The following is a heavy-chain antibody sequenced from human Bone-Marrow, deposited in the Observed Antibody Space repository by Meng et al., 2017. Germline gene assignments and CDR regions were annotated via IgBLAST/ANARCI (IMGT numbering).Heavy chain of an antibody. V-gene: IGHV4-34*01. Sequence: QQWAAGLLRPSGTLSRTWAVYGGSFSGSYWSWIRQPPGKGLEWIGEINHSGSTNYNPSLKSRVTISVDTSKNQFSLKLSSVTAADTAVYYCARERNTYRFSVGRGKWFDPWGQGTLVTVSS. J-gene: IGHJ5*02. CDR1: GGSFSGSY. D-gene: IGHD3-3*01. CDR3: ARERNTYRFSVGRGKWFDP. CDR2: INHSGST.